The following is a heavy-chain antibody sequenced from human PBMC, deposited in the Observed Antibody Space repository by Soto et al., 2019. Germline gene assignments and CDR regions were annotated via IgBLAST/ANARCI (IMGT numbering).Heavy chain of an antibody. V-gene: IGHV5-51*01. CDR1: GYTFSNFW. Sequence: PGESLKISCQCSGYTFSNFWIARVRQLPGKGLEWMGIIYPGDYETRYSPSFHGKVTISADRSIGTAYLQWSSLEASDSAFHFCARSPRSSPYFDYWGQGALVTVSS. CDR2: IYPGDYET. CDR3: ARSPRSSPYFDY. J-gene: IGHJ4*02. D-gene: IGHD6-13*01.